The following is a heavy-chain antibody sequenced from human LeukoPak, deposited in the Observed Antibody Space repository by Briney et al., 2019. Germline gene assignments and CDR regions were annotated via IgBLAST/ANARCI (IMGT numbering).Heavy chain of an antibody. V-gene: IGHV4-34*01. CDR3: ARGPSVHYYDSGGEKRRACRAFDY. J-gene: IGHJ4*02. CDR2: INHSGST. Sequence: SETLSLTCAVYGGSFSGYYWSWIRQPPGKGLEWIGEINHSGSTNYNPSLKSRVTISVDTSKNQFSLKLSSVTAADTAVYYCARGPSVHYYDSGGEKRRACRAFDYWGQGTLVTVSS. D-gene: IGHD3-22*01. CDR1: GGSFSGYY.